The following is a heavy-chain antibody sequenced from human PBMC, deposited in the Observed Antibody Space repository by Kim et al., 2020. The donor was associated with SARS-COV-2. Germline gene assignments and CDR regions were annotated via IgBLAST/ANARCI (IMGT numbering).Heavy chain of an antibody. CDR2: IIPIFDTT. J-gene: IGHJ1*01. V-gene: IGHV1-69*13. CDR3: ARGVDYYGSGTYVSRPH. D-gene: IGHD3-10*01. Sequence: SVKVSCKASGGTFNNFGINWVRQTPGQGLEWMGGIIPIFDTTNYAQKFQGRVTITADESTSTAYMELSSLRSEDTAVYYCARGVDYYGSGTYVSRPHWGQGTLVTVSS. CDR1: GGTFNNFG.